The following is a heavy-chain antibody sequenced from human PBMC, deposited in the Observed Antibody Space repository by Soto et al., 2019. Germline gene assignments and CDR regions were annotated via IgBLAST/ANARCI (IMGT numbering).Heavy chain of an antibody. CDR2: ISYDGSNK. J-gene: IGHJ5*02. Sequence: LRLSCAASGFTFSSYAMHWVRQAPGKGLEWVAVISYDGSNKYYADSVKGRFTISRDNSKKTLYLQMNSLRAEDTAVYYCARDLLYSSSWANWFDPWGQGTLVTVSS. CDR3: ARDLLYSSSWANWFDP. D-gene: IGHD6-13*01. V-gene: IGHV3-30-3*01. CDR1: GFTFSSYA.